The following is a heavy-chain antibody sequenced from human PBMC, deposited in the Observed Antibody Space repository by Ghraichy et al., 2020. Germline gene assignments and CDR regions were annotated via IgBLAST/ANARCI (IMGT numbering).Heavy chain of an antibody. CDR2: ISSSSSTI. CDR3: ARCARQYCTNGVCYPYYYYYMDV. CDR1: GFTFSSYS. J-gene: IGHJ6*03. Sequence: GGSLRLSCAASGFTFSSYSMNWVRQAPGKGLEWVSYISSSSSTIYYADSVKGRFTISRDNAKNSLYLQMNSLRDEDTAVYYCARCARQYCTNGVCYPYYYYYMDVWGKGTTVTVSS. D-gene: IGHD2-8*01. V-gene: IGHV3-48*02.